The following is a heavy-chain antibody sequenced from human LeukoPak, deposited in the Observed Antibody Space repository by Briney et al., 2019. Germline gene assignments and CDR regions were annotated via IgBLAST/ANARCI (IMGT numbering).Heavy chain of an antibody. D-gene: IGHD6-19*01. V-gene: IGHV4-59*01. CDR1: GGSISSYY. Sequence: SETLSLTCTVSGGSISSYYWGWIRQPPGKGLEWLGYIFYTGGANYNPSLKSRVIISVATSTNQFSLKLSSVTAAATAVYYCARGPPLVGVAGTVRFDPWGQGTLVTVSS. CDR3: ARGPPLVGVAGTVRFDP. J-gene: IGHJ5*02. CDR2: IFYTGGA.